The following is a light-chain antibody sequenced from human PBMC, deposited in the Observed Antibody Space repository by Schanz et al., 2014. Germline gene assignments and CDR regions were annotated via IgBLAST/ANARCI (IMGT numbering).Light chain of an antibody. CDR2: NVR. CDR1: SSDVGGYDY. V-gene: IGLV2-14*01. Sequence: QSVLTQPASVSGSPGQSITISCTGGSSDVGGYDYVSWYQQQPGKAPKLLIYNVRNRSSGVSNRFSDSKSGNTASLVISGRRPEDDADYFCSSYTTSSTVVFGGGTKLTVL. J-gene: IGLJ2*01. CDR3: SSYTTSSTVV.